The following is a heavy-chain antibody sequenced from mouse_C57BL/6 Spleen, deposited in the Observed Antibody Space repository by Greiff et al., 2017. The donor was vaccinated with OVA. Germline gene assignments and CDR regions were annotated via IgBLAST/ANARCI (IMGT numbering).Heavy chain of an antibody. CDR2: IWSGGST. CDR3: ARYYYGSSYVAWFAY. D-gene: IGHD1-1*01. Sequence: QVQLQQSGPGLVQPSQSLSITCTVSGFSLTSYGVHWVRQSPGKGLEWLGVIWSGGSTDYNAAFISRLSISKDNSKSQVFFKMNSLQSDDTAIYYCARYYYGSSYVAWFAYWGQGTLVTVSA. V-gene: IGHV2-2*01. J-gene: IGHJ3*01. CDR1: GFSLTSYG.